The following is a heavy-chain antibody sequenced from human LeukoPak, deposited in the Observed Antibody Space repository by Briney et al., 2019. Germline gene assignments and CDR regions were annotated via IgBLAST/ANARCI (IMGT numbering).Heavy chain of an antibody. CDR2: ISGSGGST. V-gene: IGHV3-23*01. CDR3: AKSYAVVPAAEVDI. Sequence: GGSLRLSCAASGFTFSSYAMSWVRQAPGKGLEWVSAISGSGGSTSYADSVKGRFTISRDNSKNTLYLQMNSLRAEDTAVYYCAKSYAVVPAAEVDIWGQGTMVTVSS. CDR1: GFTFSSYA. J-gene: IGHJ3*02. D-gene: IGHD2-2*01.